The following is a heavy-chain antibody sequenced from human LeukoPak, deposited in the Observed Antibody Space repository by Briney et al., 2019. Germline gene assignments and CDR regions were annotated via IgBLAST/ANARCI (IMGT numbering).Heavy chain of an antibody. J-gene: IGHJ4*02. D-gene: IGHD6-19*01. CDR3: AREKYSSGWYAY. CDR2: INHSGST. Sequence: SETLSLTCAVYGGXFSGYYCSWIRQPPGKGLEWIGEINHSGSTNYNPSLKSRVTISVDTSKNQFSLKLSSVTAADTAVYYCAREKYSSGWYAYWGQGTLVTVSS. CDR1: GGXFSGYY. V-gene: IGHV4-34*01.